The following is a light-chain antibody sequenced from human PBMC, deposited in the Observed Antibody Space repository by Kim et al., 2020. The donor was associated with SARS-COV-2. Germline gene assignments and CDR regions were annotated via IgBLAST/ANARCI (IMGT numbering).Light chain of an antibody. CDR3: QQYNTWWT. V-gene: IGKV1-5*03. Sequence: SASVGDIVTMTCRASQSISSWVAWYQHKPGKAPKLLIYKASSLEYGVPSRFSGSGSGTEFTLTISSLQPDDFATYYCQQYNTWWTFGQGTKVDIK. J-gene: IGKJ1*01. CDR2: KAS. CDR1: QSISSW.